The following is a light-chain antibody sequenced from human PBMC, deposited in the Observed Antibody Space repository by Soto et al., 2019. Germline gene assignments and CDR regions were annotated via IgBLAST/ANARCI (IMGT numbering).Light chain of an antibody. J-gene: IGKJ1*01. Sequence: EIVLTQSPGTLSLSPGERATLSCRSSQSVRSNFLAWYQQKPGQAPRLLIYGASNRATGIPDRFSGSGSGTDFTLTITRLEPDDFATYYCQQYNSYPWTFGQGTKVDIK. CDR1: QSVRSNF. CDR3: QQYNSYPWT. V-gene: IGKV3-20*01. CDR2: GAS.